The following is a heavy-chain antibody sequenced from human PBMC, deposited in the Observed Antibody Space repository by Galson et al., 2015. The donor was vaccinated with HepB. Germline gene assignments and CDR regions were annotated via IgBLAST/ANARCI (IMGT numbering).Heavy chain of an antibody. V-gene: IGHV3-30*04. Sequence: SLRLSCAASGFTLSDYFMHWVRQAPGKGLEWVALISYGGSHKYYADSVKGRFTISRDNSKNTLYLQMNSLRVEDTAVYYCARELYFDTKAFDSWGQGTLVTVSS. CDR1: GFTLSDYF. CDR2: ISYGGSHK. CDR3: ARELYFDTKAFDS. J-gene: IGHJ4*02. D-gene: IGHD3-22*01.